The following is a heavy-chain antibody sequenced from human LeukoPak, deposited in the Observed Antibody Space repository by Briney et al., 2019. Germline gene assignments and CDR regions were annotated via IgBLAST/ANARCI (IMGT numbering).Heavy chain of an antibody. CDR3: AKDVDSSGYYLSFDY. J-gene: IGHJ4*02. CDR1: GFTFSSYA. CDR2: ISSNGGST. V-gene: IGHV3-64*04. D-gene: IGHD3-22*01. Sequence: GGSLRLSCSASGFTFSSYAMHWVRQAPGKGLEYVSAISSNGGSTYYADSVKGRFTLSRDNSKNTLYLQMNSLRAEDTAVYYCAKDVDSSGYYLSFDYWGQGTLVTVSS.